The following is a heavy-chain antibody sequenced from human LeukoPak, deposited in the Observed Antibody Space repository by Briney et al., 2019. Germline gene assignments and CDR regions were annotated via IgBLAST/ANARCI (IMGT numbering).Heavy chain of an antibody. Sequence: PSETLSLTCAVYGGSLSGYYWSWIRQPPGKGLEWIGEINHSGSTNYNPSLKSRVTISVDTSKNQFSLKLSSVTAADTAVYYCARNSFSYGFDYWGQGTLVTVSS. V-gene: IGHV4-34*01. J-gene: IGHJ4*02. CDR1: GGSLSGYY. CDR3: ARNSFSYGFDY. CDR2: INHSGST. D-gene: IGHD3-10*01.